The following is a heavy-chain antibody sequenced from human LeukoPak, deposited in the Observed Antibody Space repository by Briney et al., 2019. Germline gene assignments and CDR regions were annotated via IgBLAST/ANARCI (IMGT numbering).Heavy chain of an antibody. CDR3: AREYQLYYYYGMDV. V-gene: IGHV3-30-3*01. CDR2: MSYDGSNK. D-gene: IGHD2-2*01. J-gene: IGHJ6*02. Sequence: PGGSLRLSCAASGFTFSSYAMHWVRQAPGKGLEWVAVMSYDGSNKYYADSVKGRFTISRDNSKNTLYLQMNSLRAEDTAVYYCAREYQLYYYYGMDVWGQGTTVTVSS. CDR1: GFTFSSYA.